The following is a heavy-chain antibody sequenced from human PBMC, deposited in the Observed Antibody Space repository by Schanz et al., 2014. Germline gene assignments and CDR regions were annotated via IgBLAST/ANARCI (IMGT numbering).Heavy chain of an antibody. V-gene: IGHV4-34*01. J-gene: IGHJ6*02. D-gene: IGHD3-3*01. CDR2: INPNEGI. CDR1: GGSLSGHY. CDR3: AREMGRRFFDYNYGMDV. Sequence: QVQLQQWGAGVLKPSETLSLTCVVSGGSLSGHYWSWIRQSPGKGLEWIGEINPNEGIHHNPSLKSRVAISVDMSKNQFSLKMSSRTAADTATYYCAREMGRRFFDYNYGMDVWGQGTSVTVSS.